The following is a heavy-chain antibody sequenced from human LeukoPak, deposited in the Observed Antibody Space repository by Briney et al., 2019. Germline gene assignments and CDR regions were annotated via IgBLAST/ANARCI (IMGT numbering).Heavy chain of an antibody. Sequence: PSETLSLTCTVSGGSISSYYWSWIRQPPGKGLEWIGYTYYSGSTNYNPSLKSRVTISVDTSKNQFSLKLSSVTAADTAVYYCARGGTGYYYGSGIYYPFDYWGQGTLVTVSS. CDR3: ARGGTGYYYGSGIYYPFDY. J-gene: IGHJ4*02. D-gene: IGHD3-10*01. CDR1: GGSISSYY. CDR2: TYYSGST. V-gene: IGHV4-59*01.